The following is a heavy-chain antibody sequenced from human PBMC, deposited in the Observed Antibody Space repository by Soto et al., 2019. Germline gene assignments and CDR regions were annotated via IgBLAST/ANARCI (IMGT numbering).Heavy chain of an antibody. CDR1: GFTFNNHG. CDR2: IWHDGSNK. J-gene: IGHJ4*02. Sequence: QVQLVESGGGVVQPGRSLTLSCAASGFTFNNHGMHWVRQAPGKGLEWVARIWHDGSNKVYADSVKGRSTISRDNSKNTVNLQLSSLRVEDTAVYYCTRAAIKGEILDYWGPGTQVTVSS. D-gene: IGHD3-16*01. V-gene: IGHV3-33*01. CDR3: TRAAIKGEILDY.